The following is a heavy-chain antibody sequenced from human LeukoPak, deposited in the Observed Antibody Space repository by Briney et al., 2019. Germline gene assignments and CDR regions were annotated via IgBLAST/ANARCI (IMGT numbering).Heavy chain of an antibody. V-gene: IGHV3-23*01. Sequence: GGSLRLSCAASGFTFSSSAMSWVRQAPGKGLEWVSAISGSVGSTYYADSVEGRFTISRDNSKNTLYLQMNSLRAEDTAVYYCAKEIRGSYWYYGMDVWGQGTTVTVSS. CDR2: ISGSVGST. CDR3: AKEIRGSYWYYGMDV. J-gene: IGHJ6*02. CDR1: GFTFSSSA. D-gene: IGHD1-26*01.